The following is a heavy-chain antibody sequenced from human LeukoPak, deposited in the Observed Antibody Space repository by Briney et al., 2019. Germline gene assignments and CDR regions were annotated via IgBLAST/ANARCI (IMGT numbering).Heavy chain of an antibody. Sequence: GRSLRLSCAASGFTFSTYGTHWVRQAPGKGLEWVAVIRSDGSSEYYADSVKGRFIISRDNSKNTLYLQMSSLRAEDTAVYYCARYCSGGTCYVGLIWGQGTLVTVSS. CDR2: IRSDGSSE. D-gene: IGHD2-15*01. V-gene: IGHV3-33*01. CDR3: ARYCSGGTCYVGLI. CDR1: GFTFSTYG. J-gene: IGHJ4*02.